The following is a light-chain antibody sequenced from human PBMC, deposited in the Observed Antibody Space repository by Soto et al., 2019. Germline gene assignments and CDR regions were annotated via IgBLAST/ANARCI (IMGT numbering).Light chain of an antibody. Sequence: EIVLTQSPATLSLSPGERATLSCGASQSVSNNYLAWYQQKPGLAPRLLIYDASSRATGIPDRFSGSGSGIDFTLTISRLEPEDFAVYYCQQYGSSPPTTFGQGTKVEIK. V-gene: IGKV3D-20*01. J-gene: IGKJ1*01. CDR3: QQYGSSPPTT. CDR1: QSVSNNY. CDR2: DAS.